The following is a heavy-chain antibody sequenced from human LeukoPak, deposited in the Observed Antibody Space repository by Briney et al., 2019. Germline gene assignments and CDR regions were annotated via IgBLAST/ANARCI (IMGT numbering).Heavy chain of an antibody. CDR3: ARDPQRREFDY. CDR1: GFTLSSYA. V-gene: IGHV3-23*01. CDR2: VDGGGGGT. J-gene: IGHJ4*02. D-gene: IGHD1-26*01. Sequence: GGSLRLSCAASGFTLSSYAMTWVRQAPGRGLEWVSSVDGGGGGTYYADSVKGRFTISRDNSKSTLYLQMNSLRVDDTAVYYCARDPQRREFDYWGQGTLVTVSS.